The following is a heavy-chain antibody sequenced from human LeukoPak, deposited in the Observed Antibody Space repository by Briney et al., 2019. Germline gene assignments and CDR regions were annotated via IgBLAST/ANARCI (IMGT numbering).Heavy chain of an antibody. V-gene: IGHV4-59*01. CDR1: GGSISSFY. J-gene: IGHJ3*02. CDR3: ARDEGRGAFEI. Sequence: PETLSLTCTVSGGSISSFYWSWIRQPPGKGLEWIGYIHYSGSTNYNTSLKSRVTISVDTSKNQFSLKLSSVTAADTAVYYCARDEGRGAFEIWGQGTMVTVSS. CDR2: IHYSGST.